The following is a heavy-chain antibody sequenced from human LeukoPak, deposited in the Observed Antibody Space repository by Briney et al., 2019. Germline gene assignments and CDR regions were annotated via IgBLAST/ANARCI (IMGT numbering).Heavy chain of an antibody. V-gene: IGHV4-59*01. Sequence: PSATLSLTCTVSGGSISSYYWSWIRQPPGKGLEWLGYIYYSGSTNYNPSLKSRVTISVDTSKNQFSLKLSSVTAADTAVYYCARFPTRFLWFGDSGFDYWGQGTLVTVSS. CDR1: GGSISSYY. D-gene: IGHD3-10*01. CDR3: ARFPTRFLWFGDSGFDY. J-gene: IGHJ4*02. CDR2: IYYSGST.